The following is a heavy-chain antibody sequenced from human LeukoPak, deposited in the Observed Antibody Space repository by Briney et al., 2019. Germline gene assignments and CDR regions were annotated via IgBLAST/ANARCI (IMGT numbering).Heavy chain of an antibody. J-gene: IGHJ4*02. CDR2: ISGSGDTS. CDR1: GFTVSSYA. D-gene: IGHD6-13*01. V-gene: IGHV3-23*01. CDR3: AKEWKYSSSWYQYYFDC. Sequence: GGSLRLSCAASGFTVSSYAMSWVRQAPGKGLEWVSAISGSGDTSYYADSVRGRFTISRDISNNTLFLQMDSLRAEDTTVYFCAKEWKYSSSWYQYYFDCWGQGTLVTVSS.